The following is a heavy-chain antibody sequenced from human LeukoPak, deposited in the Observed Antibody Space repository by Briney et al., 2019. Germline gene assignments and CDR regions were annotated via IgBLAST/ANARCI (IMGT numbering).Heavy chain of an antibody. J-gene: IGHJ5*02. Sequence: PSETLSLTCTVSGGSISSYYWSWIRQPPGKGLEWIGYICYSGSTNYNPSLKSRVTISVDTSKNQFSLKLSSVTAADTAVYYYAAITMIDWFDPWGQGTLVTVSS. CDR1: GGSISSYY. CDR2: ICYSGST. D-gene: IGHD3-22*01. V-gene: IGHV4-59*01. CDR3: AAITMIDWFDP.